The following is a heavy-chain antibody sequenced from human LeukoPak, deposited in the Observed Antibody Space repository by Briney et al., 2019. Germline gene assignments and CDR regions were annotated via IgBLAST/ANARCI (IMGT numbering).Heavy chain of an antibody. D-gene: IGHD3-22*01. CDR3: ATNTGYYDTTKNSFSAFDI. CDR1: GGSINSGGYY. CDR2: IYYSGNT. Sequence: SQTLSLTCNVSGGSINSGGYYWNWIRQPPGKGLERIGYIYYSGNTYYNPSLKSRVTMSIDTSKNQFSLKLSSVTAADTAVYYCATNTGYYDTTKNSFSAFDIWGQGTMVTVSS. V-gene: IGHV4-31*03. J-gene: IGHJ3*02.